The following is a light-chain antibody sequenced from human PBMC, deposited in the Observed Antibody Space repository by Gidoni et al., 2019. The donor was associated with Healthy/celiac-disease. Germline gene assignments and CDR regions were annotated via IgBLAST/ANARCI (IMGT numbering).Light chain of an antibody. CDR1: QGISNY. CDR3: QKYNSAPRT. V-gene: IGKV1-27*01. CDR2: AAS. Sequence: DIQMTQSPSSLSASVGDRVTSTCRASQGISNYLAWYQQKPGKVPKLLIYAASTLQSGVPPRFSGSGSGTDFTLTISSLQPEDVATYYCQKYNSAPRTFGQGTKVEIK. J-gene: IGKJ1*01.